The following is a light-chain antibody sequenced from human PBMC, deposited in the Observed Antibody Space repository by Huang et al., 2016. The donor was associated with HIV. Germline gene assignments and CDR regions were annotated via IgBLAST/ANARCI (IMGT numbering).Light chain of an antibody. CDR2: WAS. CDR1: QSVLSSATNKNY. CDR3: QQYYTSPQT. V-gene: IGKV4-1*01. Sequence: DIVMTQSPDSLAVSLGEAATLTCRSSQSVLSSATNKNYLAWFQQKAGQSPKLLMFWASTREDGVPDRFSGSGSGTHFTLTINNVKTEDVAIYYCQQYYTSPQTFGPGTRVEI. J-gene: IGKJ1*01.